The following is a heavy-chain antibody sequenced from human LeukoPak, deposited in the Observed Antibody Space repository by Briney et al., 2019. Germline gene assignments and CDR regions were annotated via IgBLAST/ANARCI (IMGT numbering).Heavy chain of an antibody. V-gene: IGHV3-43*02. D-gene: IGHD6-13*01. Sequence: PGGSLRLSCTASGFTFDDYAMHWVRQAPAKGLEWVSLICGDGGTTDYADSVKGRFTISRDNRRNSLYLHMNSLRTEDTALYFCAKVYVGSWYAYDHWGQGTLVTVSS. CDR3: AKVYVGSWYAYDH. J-gene: IGHJ4*02. CDR2: ICGDGGTT. CDR1: GFTFDDYA.